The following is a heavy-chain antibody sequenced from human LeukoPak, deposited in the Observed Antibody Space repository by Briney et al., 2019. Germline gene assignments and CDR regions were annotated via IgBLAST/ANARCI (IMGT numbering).Heavy chain of an antibody. V-gene: IGHV4-34*01. CDR3: ARARGSSSPRVDY. Sequence: SETLSLTCAVYGGSFSGYYWSWIRQPPRKGLDWIGEINHSGSTNYNPSLKSRVTISVDTSKNQFSLKLSSVTAADTAVYYCARARGSSSPRVDYWGQGTLVTVSS. CDR1: GGSFSGYY. CDR2: INHSGST. J-gene: IGHJ4*02. D-gene: IGHD6-6*01.